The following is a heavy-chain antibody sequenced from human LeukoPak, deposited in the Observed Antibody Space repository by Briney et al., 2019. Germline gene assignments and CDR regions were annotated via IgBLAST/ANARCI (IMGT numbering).Heavy chain of an antibody. CDR3: ARTGDGYSSFSYYYYMDV. D-gene: IGHD5-24*01. J-gene: IGHJ6*03. CDR2: IKQDGTEK. Sequence: GGSLRLSCAASGFTFTTYWMSWVRQSPGKGLEWVANIKQDGTEKYYVDSVKGRFTISRDNAKKSLYLQVNSLRAEDTAVYYCARTGDGYSSFSYYYYMDVWGKGTTVSVSS. CDR1: GFTFTTYW. V-gene: IGHV3-7*01.